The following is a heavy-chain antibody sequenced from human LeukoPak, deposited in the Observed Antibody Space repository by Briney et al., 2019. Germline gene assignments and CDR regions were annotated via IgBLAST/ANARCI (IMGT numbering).Heavy chain of an antibody. D-gene: IGHD7-27*01. CDR1: GYTLTDNH. CDR2: IDPNSGVT. J-gene: IGHJ3*01. Sequence: GASVKVSRKASGYTLTDNHLYWVRQAPGQGLEWMGWIDPNSGVTNFAQNFQGRLTMTTDTSISTAYMELSRLTSDDTTVYYCARELGINAFDVWGQGTLVTVFS. CDR3: ARELGINAFDV. V-gene: IGHV1-2*02.